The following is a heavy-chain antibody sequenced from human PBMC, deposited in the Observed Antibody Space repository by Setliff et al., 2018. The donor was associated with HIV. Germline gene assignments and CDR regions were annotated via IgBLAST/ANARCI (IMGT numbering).Heavy chain of an antibody. V-gene: IGHV4-59*01. Sequence: PSETLSLTCTVSDGSISNYYWSWIRQPPGKGLEWIGYISYSGSTNYNPSLKSRATISVDTSKNQFSLKLSSVTAADTAVYYCARTRYYYDSSSYYFQYYYYMDVWG. CDR2: ISYSGST. CDR1: DGSISNYY. D-gene: IGHD3-22*01. J-gene: IGHJ6*03. CDR3: ARTRYYYDSSSYYFQYYYYMDV.